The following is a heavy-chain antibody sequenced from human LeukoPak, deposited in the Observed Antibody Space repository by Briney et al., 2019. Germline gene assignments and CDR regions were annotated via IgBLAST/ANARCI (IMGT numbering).Heavy chain of an antibody. Sequence: PGRSLRLSCAASGFTFSSYGMHWVRQAPGKGLEWVAVISYDGSNKYYADSVKGRFTISRDNSKNTLYLQMNSLRAEDTAVYYCAIVAYWGQGTLVTVSS. V-gene: IGHV3-30*03. CDR1: GFTFSSYG. CDR2: ISYDGSNK. J-gene: IGHJ4*02. CDR3: AIVAY.